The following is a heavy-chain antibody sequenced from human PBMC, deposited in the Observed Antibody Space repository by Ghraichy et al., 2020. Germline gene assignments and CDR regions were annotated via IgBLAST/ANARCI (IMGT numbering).Heavy chain of an antibody. CDR2: ISYDGSNK. Sequence: GGSLRLSCSASGFTFSSYGMHWVRQAPGKGLEWVAVISYDGSNKYYADSVKGRFTISRDNSKNTLYLQMNSLRAEDTAVYYCAKDLTFGDYSLAFDYWGQGTLVTVSS. D-gene: IGHD4-17*01. J-gene: IGHJ4*02. V-gene: IGHV3-30*18. CDR1: GFTFSSYG. CDR3: AKDLTFGDYSLAFDY.